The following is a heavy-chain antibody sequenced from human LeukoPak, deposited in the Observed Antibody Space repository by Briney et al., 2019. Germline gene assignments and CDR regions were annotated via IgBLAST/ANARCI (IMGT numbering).Heavy chain of an antibody. J-gene: IGHJ5*02. CDR1: GYTFTSYY. CDR3: ARESCSGTNCYVGYWFDP. CDR2: INPSGGST. Sequence: LGASVKVSCKASGYTFTSYYMHWVRQAPGQGLEWMGIINPSGGSTSYAQKFQGRVTMTRDTSTSTAYMELSRLRFDDTAVYYCARESCSGTNCYVGYWFDPWGQGTLVTVSS. D-gene: IGHD2-15*01. V-gene: IGHV1-46*01.